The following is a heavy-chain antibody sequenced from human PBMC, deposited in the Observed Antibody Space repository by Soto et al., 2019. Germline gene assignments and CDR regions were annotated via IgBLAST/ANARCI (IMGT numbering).Heavy chain of an antibody. V-gene: IGHV2-5*02. Sequence: QITLKESGPTLVKPTQTLTLTCTFSGFSLTTTGVGVGWIRQPPGKALEWLAIIYWDDDKRYSPSLKSRLTSTEDTSKNQVVLTMAHMYPVDTATYFCVHRAVLCSGGTCYSHPFDFWGQGTLVTVSS. D-gene: IGHD2-15*01. J-gene: IGHJ4*02. CDR3: VHRAVLCSGGTCYSHPFDF. CDR1: GFSLTTTGVG. CDR2: IYWDDDK.